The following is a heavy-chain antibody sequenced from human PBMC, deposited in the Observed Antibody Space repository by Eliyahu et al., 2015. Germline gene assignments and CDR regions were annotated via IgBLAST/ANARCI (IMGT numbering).Heavy chain of an antibody. D-gene: IGHD2-8*01. CDR1: GYXFTSDG. Sequence: QVQLVQSGSELKKPGASVKLSCKASGYXFTSDGIHWVRQAPGPRLEWMGWINTNTANPTYAPGFTGRFVFSLDTSVNTAYLYVSSLKPNDTAIYYCTRDAGRAHYCSDGVCHFVDAFEDWGQGTMVTVSS. CDR2: INTNTANP. J-gene: IGHJ3*01. V-gene: IGHV7-4-1*02. CDR3: TRDAGRAHYCSDGVCHFVDAFED.